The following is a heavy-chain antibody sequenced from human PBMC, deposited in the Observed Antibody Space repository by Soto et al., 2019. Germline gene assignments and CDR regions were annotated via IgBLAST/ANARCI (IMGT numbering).Heavy chain of an antibody. CDR1: GFTFSSYG. D-gene: IGHD3-16*01. V-gene: IGHV3-33*01. J-gene: IGHJ4*02. CDR2: IWYDGSNK. Sequence: GGSLRLSCAASGFTFSSYGMHWVRQAPGKGLEWVAVIWYDGSNKYYADSVKGRFTISRDNSKNTLYLQMNSLRAEDTAVYYCARDGGQTTLNYFDYWGQGTLVTVSS. CDR3: ARDGGQTTLNYFDY.